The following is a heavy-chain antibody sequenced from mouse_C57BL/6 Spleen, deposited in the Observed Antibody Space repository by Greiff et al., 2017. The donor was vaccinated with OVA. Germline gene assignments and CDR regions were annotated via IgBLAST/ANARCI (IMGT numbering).Heavy chain of an antibody. D-gene: IGHD1-1*01. CDR1: GYTFTSYW. J-gene: IGHJ3*01. V-gene: IGHV1-61*01. CDR3: ARFGSSYPFAY. CDR2: IYPSDSET. Sequence: QVQLQQPGAELVRPGSSVKLSCKASGYTFTSYWMDLVKQRPGQGLEWIGNIYPSDSETHYNQKFKDKATLTVDKSSSTAYMQLSSLTSEDSAVYYCARFGSSYPFAYWGQGTLVTVSA.